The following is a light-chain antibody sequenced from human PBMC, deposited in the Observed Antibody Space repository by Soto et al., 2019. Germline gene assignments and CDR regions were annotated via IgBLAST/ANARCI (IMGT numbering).Light chain of an antibody. CDR1: QSVSSN. CDR3: QQYNDWPRRLT. J-gene: IGKJ4*01. CDR2: GAS. V-gene: IGKV3D-15*01. Sequence: EIVMTQSPATLSVSPGERATLSCRASQSVSSNLAWYQQKPGQAPRLLIYGASSRATGIPDRFSGSGSGTEFTLTISSLQSEDFAVYYCQQYNDWPRRLTFGGGTKVDIK.